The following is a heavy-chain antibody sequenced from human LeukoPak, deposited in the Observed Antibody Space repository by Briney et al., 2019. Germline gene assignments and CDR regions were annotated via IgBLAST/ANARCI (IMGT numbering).Heavy chain of an antibody. D-gene: IGHD5-18*01. Sequence: GESLKISCKGSGYTFTSYWIGWVRQMPGKGLEWMGIIYPGIGDSDTRYSPSFQGQVTISADQSITTSYLHWRSLQASDTAMYYCARLAYTSGYYYYMDVWGKGTTVTVSS. CDR3: ARLAYTSGYYYYMDV. CDR1: GYTFTSYW. CDR2: IYPGIGDSDT. V-gene: IGHV5-51*01. J-gene: IGHJ6*03.